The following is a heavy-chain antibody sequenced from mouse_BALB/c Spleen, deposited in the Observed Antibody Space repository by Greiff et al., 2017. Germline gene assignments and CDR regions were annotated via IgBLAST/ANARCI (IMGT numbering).Heavy chain of an antibody. CDR2: ISSGGSYT. V-gene: IGHV5-9-4*01. D-gene: IGHD2-4*01. J-gene: IGHJ3*01. CDR3: ARGGSRSTMITSFAY. CDR1: GFTFSSYA. Sequence: DVKLVESGGGLVKPGGSLKLSCAASGFTFSSYAMSWVRQSPEKRLEWVAEISSGGSYTYYPDTVTGRFTISRDNAKNTLYLEMSSLRSEDTAMYYCARGGSRSTMITSFAYWGQGTLVTVSA.